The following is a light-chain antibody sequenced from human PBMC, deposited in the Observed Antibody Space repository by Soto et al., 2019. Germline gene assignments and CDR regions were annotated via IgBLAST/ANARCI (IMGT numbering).Light chain of an antibody. J-gene: IGKJ5*01. V-gene: IGKV3-11*01. Sequence: EIVLTQSQATLSLSPCDRATLSFSASQSISTFLAWYQHKPGQAPRLLIYDSSNRATGIPARFSGSGSGPDFTLTINSLEPEDFAVYFCQQRRNWPITFGQGTRLEIK. CDR2: DSS. CDR3: QQRRNWPIT. CDR1: QSISTF.